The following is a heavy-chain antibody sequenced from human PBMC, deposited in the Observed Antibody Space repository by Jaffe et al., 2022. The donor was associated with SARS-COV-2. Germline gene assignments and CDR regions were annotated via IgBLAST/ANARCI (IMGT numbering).Heavy chain of an antibody. J-gene: IGHJ4*02. CDR1: GFTFSRYS. Sequence: EVQLVESGGGWVQPGGSLRLSCAASGFTFSRYSMNWVRQAPGKGLEWVSYITGSGSTVNYADSVKGRFTISRDNAKNSLYLQMNSLRAEDTAVYYCARAGGNYQNFDYWGQGTLVTVSS. CDR3: ARAGGNYQNFDY. D-gene: IGHD1-26*01. V-gene: IGHV3-48*01. CDR2: ITGSGSTV.